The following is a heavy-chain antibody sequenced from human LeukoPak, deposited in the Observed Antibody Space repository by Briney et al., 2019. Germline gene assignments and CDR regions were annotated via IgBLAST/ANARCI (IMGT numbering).Heavy chain of an antibody. D-gene: IGHD3-22*01. CDR3: AKVKDSSGYYNAFDI. CDR1: GSTFDDYA. CDR2: ISWDGGST. V-gene: IGHV3-43D*03. J-gene: IGHJ3*02. Sequence: GGSLRLSCAASGSTFDDYAMHWVRQAPGKGLEWVSLISWDGGSTYYTDSVKGRFTISRDNSKNSLYLQMNSLRTEDTALYYCAKVKDSSGYYNAFDIWGQGTMVTVSS.